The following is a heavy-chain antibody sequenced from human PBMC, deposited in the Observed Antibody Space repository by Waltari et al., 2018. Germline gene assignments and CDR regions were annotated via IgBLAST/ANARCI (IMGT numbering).Heavy chain of an antibody. V-gene: IGHV3-33*01. CDR3: ARVTENYYGMDV. Sequence: QVQLVESGGGVVQPGRSLRLSCAASGFTFSSYGMHWVRQAPGKGLEWVAVIWYDGSNKYYADSVKGRFTISRDNSKNTLYLQMNSLRAEDTAVYYCARVTENYYGMDVWGQGTTVTVSS. J-gene: IGHJ6*02. CDR1: GFTFSSYG. CDR2: IWYDGSNK.